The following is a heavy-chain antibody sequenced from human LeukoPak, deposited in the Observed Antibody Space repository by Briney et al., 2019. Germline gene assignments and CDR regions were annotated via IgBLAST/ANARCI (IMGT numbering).Heavy chain of an antibody. CDR1: GWSFNDYY. CDR3: ARPRRPAGPRAFDI. J-gene: IGHJ3*02. V-gene: IGHV4-34*01. CDR2: INHSGST. D-gene: IGHD1-14*01. Sequence: PSETLSLTCAVYGWSFNDYYWTWIRQPPGKGLEWIGEINHSGSTNYNPSLKSRLSMSTDTSRNQFSLRLRSVTAADTAVYYCARPRRPAGPRAFDIWGQGTVVTVSS.